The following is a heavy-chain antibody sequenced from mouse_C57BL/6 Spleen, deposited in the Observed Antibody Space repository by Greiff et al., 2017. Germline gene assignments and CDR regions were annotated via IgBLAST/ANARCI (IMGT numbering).Heavy chain of an antibody. CDR3: ARWGGYDGAMDY. V-gene: IGHV1-52*01. D-gene: IGHD2-2*01. Sequence: QVQLQQPGAELVRPGSSVKLSCKASGYTFTSYWMHWVKQRPIQGLEWIGNIDPSDSDTHYNQKFKDKATLTVDKSSSTAYMQRSSLTSEDSAVYCCARWGGYDGAMDYWGQGTSVTVSS. J-gene: IGHJ4*01. CDR1: GYTFTSYW. CDR2: IDPSDSDT.